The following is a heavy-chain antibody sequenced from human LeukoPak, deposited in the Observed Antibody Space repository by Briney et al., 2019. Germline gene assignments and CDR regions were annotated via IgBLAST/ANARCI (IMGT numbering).Heavy chain of an antibody. D-gene: IGHD3-22*01. Sequence: PGGSLRLSCAASGFTFSSYSMNWVRQAPGKGLKWASYISSGSTIYYSDSVKGRFTISRDNAKNSLYLQMNSLRAEDTAVYYCARDLVPLTMTSDYWGQGTLVTVSS. CDR2: ISSGSTI. CDR3: ARDLVPLTMTSDY. CDR1: GFTFSSYS. V-gene: IGHV3-48*04. J-gene: IGHJ4*02.